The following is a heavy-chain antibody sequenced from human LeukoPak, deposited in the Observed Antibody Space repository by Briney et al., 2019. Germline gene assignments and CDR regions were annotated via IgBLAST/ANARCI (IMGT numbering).Heavy chain of an antibody. CDR3: ARVGYEWFGELSFYYYYYYYMDV. Sequence: GASVKVSCKASGYTFTGYYMHWVRQATGQGLEWMGWMNPNSGNTGYAQKFQGRVTITRNTSISTAYMELSSLRSEDTAVYYCARVGYEWFGELSFYYYYYYYMDVWGKGTTVTVSS. V-gene: IGHV1-8*03. J-gene: IGHJ6*03. CDR1: GYTFTGYY. CDR2: MNPNSGNT. D-gene: IGHD3-10*01.